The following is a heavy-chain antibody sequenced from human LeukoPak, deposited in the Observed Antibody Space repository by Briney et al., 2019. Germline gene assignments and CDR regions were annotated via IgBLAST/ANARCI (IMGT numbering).Heavy chain of an antibody. CDR2: IHYGGFT. V-gene: IGHV4-31*03. J-gene: IGHJ4*02. CDR1: GDSMKSGGHY. CDR3: ARSGVETVFFVL. D-gene: IGHD2-21*02. Sequence: PSGTLSLTCSVSGDSMKSGGHYWTCNRQHPGKDLDSIGHIHYGGFTVYNPSLRTRCVLSVDPSKNVFSLDLPSVTAADAAVYFCARSGVETVFFVLWGQGVQVIVSS.